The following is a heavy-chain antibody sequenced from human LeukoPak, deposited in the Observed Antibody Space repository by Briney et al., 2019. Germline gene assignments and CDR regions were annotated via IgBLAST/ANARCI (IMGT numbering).Heavy chain of an antibody. CDR2: IIPIFGTA. J-gene: IGHJ6*03. CDR3: ARSGSYYFSYYYYYMDV. D-gene: IGHD1-26*01. Sequence: ASVKVSCKASGGTFSSYAISWVRQAPGQGLEWMGGIIPIFGTANYAQKFQGRVTITTDESTSTAYMELSSLRSEDTAVYYRARSGSYYFSYYYYYMDVWGKGTTVTVSS. CDR1: GGTFSSYA. V-gene: IGHV1-69*05.